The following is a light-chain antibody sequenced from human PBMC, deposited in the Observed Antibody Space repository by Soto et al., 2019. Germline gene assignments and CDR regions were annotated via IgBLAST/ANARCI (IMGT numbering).Light chain of an antibody. J-gene: IGKJ1*01. CDR2: KAS. CDR3: QQYNSYSRT. CDR1: QSISSC. Sequence: DIEMTQSPSTLSASVGDRVTITCRASQSISSCLAWYQQKPGKAPKLLIYKASSLDTGVPSRFSGSGSGTEFTLTISSLQSDDFAVYYCQQYNSYSRTFGQGTKVEVK. V-gene: IGKV1-5*03.